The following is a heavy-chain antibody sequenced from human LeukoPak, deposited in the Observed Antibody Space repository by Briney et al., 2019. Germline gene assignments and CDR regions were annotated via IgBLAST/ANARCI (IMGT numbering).Heavy chain of an antibody. CDR1: GGSFSGYY. CDR2: INHSGST. D-gene: IGHD6-19*01. J-gene: IGHJ5*02. V-gene: IGHV4-34*01. CDR3: ARGGSFHWFDP. Sequence: SETLSLTCAVYGGSFSGYYWSWIRQPPGKGLEGIGEINHSGSTNYNPSLKRPVTISVDTAKNQFSLRTSSVTAAETAVYSCARGGSFHWFDPWGQGTLVTVSS.